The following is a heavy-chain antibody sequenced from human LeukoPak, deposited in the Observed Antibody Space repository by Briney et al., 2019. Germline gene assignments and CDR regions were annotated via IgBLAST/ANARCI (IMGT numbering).Heavy chain of an antibody. CDR2: IKQDGSEK. V-gene: IGHV3-7*01. CDR1: GFTFSSYW. D-gene: IGHD5-24*01. J-gene: IGHJ4*02. CDR3: ARDGKVEMFDY. Sequence: PGGSLRLSCAASGFTFSSYWMSWVRQAPGKGLEWVANIKQDGSEKYYVDSVKGRFTISRDNAKNSLYLQMDSLRAEDTAVYYCARDGKVEMFDYWGQGTLVTVSS.